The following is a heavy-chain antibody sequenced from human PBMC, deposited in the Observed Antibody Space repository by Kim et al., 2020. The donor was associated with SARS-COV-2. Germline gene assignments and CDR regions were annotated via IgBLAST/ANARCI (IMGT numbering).Heavy chain of an antibody. D-gene: IGHD3-22*01. J-gene: IGHJ4*02. CDR3: ATGVDGDDSSGYYYYDY. CDR1: GYTLTELS. CDR2: FDPEDGET. V-gene: IGHV1-24*01. Sequence: ASVKVSCKVSGYTLTELSMHWVRQAPGKGLEWMGGFDPEDGETIYAQKFQGRVTMTEDTSTDTAYMELSSLRSEDTAVYYCATGVDGDDSSGYYYYDYWGQGTLVTVSS.